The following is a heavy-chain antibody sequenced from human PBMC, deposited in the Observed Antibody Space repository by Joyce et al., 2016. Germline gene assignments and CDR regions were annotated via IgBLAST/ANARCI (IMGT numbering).Heavy chain of an antibody. J-gene: IGHJ6*02. Sequence: HLQESGPGLVKPSETLSLTCTISGDSFSDTSYYLSWIRQPPGKGLEWLGFIYNSETTHYNPSLGGRLSISAGAAKKQFSLRLTSVTSADTAVYYCATSLPSRVGGFQFFGLDVWGQGTTVIVS. CDR1: GDSFSDTSYY. CDR3: ATSLPSRVGGFQFFGLDV. CDR2: IYNSETT. D-gene: IGHD3-10*01. V-gene: IGHV4-61*01.